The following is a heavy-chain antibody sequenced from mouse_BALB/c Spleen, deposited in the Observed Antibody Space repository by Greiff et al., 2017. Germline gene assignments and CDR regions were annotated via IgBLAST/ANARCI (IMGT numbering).Heavy chain of an antibody. J-gene: IGHJ3*01. Sequence: EVKLQESGPGLVKPSQSLSLTCSVTGYSITSGYYWNWIRQFPGNILEWMGYISYDGSNNYNPSLKNRISITRDTSKNQFFLKLNSVTTEDTATYYCARDRGHSAWFAYWGQGTLVTVSA. CDR1: GYSITSGYY. D-gene: IGHD3-3*01. CDR3: ARDRGHSAWFAY. CDR2: ISYDGSN. V-gene: IGHV3-6*02.